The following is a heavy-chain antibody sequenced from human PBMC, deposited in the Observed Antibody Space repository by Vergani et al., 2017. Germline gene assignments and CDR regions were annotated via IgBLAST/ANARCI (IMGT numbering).Heavy chain of an antibody. V-gene: IGHV3-9*01. CDR3: VKDIAASGNYWNFDL. J-gene: IGHJ2*01. CDR1: GFTFADYA. Sequence: EVQLVESGGGLVQPGRSLRLSCAASGFTFADYAMHWVRQAPGKGLEWVSGINWNSDSIAYADSVKGRFTISRDNAKNSLYLQMNSLRAEYTALYYCVKDIAASGNYWNFDLWGRGTLGTGSP. D-gene: IGHD6-13*01. CDR2: INWNSDSI.